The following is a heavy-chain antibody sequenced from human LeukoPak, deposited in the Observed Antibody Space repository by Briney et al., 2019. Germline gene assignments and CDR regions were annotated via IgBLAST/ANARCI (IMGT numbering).Heavy chain of an antibody. Sequence: GGSLRLSCAASGFTVSSNYMSWVRQAPGKGLEWVSVIYSGGSTYYADSVKGRFTISRDNSKNTLYLQMNSLRAEDTAVYYCAREDDFWSGYYVDWGQGTLVTVSS. J-gene: IGHJ4*02. CDR1: GFTVSSNY. V-gene: IGHV3-53*01. CDR3: AREDDFWSGYYVD. D-gene: IGHD3-3*01. CDR2: IYSGGST.